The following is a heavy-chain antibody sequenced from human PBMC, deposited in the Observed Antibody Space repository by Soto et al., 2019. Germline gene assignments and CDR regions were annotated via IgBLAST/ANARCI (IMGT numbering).Heavy chain of an antibody. CDR2: ISAYNGNI. Sequence: ASVKVSCKAYGYDFTNYGINWVRQAPGQGLEWMGWISAYNGNIVYAQNFRGRATLTTDTSTGSAYMELRSLRSEDTAVYYCASLPAGLRGNDFWGQGTLVTVSS. CDR1: GYDFTNYG. V-gene: IGHV1-18*01. D-gene: IGHD6-19*01. J-gene: IGHJ4*02. CDR3: ASLPAGLRGNDF.